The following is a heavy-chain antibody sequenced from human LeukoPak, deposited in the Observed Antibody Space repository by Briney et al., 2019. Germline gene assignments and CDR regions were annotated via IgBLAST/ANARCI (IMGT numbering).Heavy chain of an antibody. CDR3: ARYYADYARALDI. CDR2: LYTGGST. D-gene: IGHD4-17*01. CDR1: GFIVSNNY. Sequence: GGSLRLSCAASGFIVSNNYMSWVRQAPGKGLQWVSVLYTGGSTYYADSVKGRFTISRDNSKNTVYLQMNSLRAEDTAVYYCARYYADYARALDIWGQGTMVTVSS. J-gene: IGHJ3*02. V-gene: IGHV3-53*01.